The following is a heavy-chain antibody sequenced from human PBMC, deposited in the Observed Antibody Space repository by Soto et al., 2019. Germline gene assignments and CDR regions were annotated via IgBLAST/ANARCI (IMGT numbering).Heavy chain of an antibody. J-gene: IGHJ3*02. Sequence: SLRLSCAASGFTFSSYGMHWVRQAPGKGLEWVAVISYDGSNKYYADSVKGRFTISRDNSKNTLYLQMNSLRAEDTAVYYCAKVGYGDNDAFDIWGQGTMVTVSS. CDR1: GFTFSSYG. CDR3: AKVGYGDNDAFDI. CDR2: ISYDGSNK. D-gene: IGHD4-17*01. V-gene: IGHV3-30*18.